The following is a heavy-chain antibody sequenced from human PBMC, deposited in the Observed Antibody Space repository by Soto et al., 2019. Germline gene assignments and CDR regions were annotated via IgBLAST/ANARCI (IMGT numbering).Heavy chain of an antibody. CDR2: ISYDGSNK. D-gene: IGHD2-21*02. CDR1: GFTFSSYG. CDR3: AKSKAPVVTRFLRAYGMDV. V-gene: IGHV3-30*18. Sequence: PGGSLRLSCAASGFTFSSYGMHWVRQAPGKGLEWVAVISYDGSNKYYADSVKGRFTISRDNSKNTLYLQMNSLRAEDTAVYYCAKSKAPVVTRFLRAYGMDVWGQGTTVTSP. J-gene: IGHJ6*02.